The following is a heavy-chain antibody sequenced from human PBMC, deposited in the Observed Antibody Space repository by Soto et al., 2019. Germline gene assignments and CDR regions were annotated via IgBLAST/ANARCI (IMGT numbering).Heavy chain of an antibody. CDR2: MNPNSGNA. Sequence: ASVKVSCKASGYTFTSYDINWVRQATGQGLEWMGWMNPNSGNAGYAQKFQGRVTITADKSTSTAYMEMNSLRPEDTAVYYCAREGVAPYYYYRMDVWGQGTPVTVSS. V-gene: IGHV1-8*01. J-gene: IGHJ6*02. CDR1: GYTFTSYD. D-gene: IGHD5-12*01. CDR3: AREGVAPYYYYRMDV.